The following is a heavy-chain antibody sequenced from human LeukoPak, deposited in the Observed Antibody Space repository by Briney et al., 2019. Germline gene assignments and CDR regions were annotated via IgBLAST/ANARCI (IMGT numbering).Heavy chain of an antibody. D-gene: IGHD3-10*01. V-gene: IGHV5-51*01. J-gene: IGHJ4*02. CDR3: ARYYGSGAGY. CDR1: GYSFTSYW. CDR2: IYPSDSDT. Sequence: GESLKISCKGSGYSFTSYWIAWVRQMPGKGLGWMGIIYPSDSDTSYSPSFEGQVTISVDKSISTAFLQWSSLRASDTAMYYCARYYGSGAGYWGQGTLVTVSS.